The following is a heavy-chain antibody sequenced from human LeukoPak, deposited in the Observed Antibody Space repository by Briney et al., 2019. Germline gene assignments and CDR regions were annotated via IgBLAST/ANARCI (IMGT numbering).Heavy chain of an antibody. D-gene: IGHD4-17*01. CDR2: IYHSRST. CDR1: GYSINSGYY. J-gene: IGHJ4*02. Sequence: SETLSLTCTVSGYSINSGYYWGWIRQPPGKGLEWVGNIYHSRSTYHNPSLKSRVTISVDTSKNQFSLKLNSVTAADTAVYYCARWSGDYGEFDYWGQGTLVTVSS. V-gene: IGHV4-38-2*02. CDR3: ARWSGDYGEFDY.